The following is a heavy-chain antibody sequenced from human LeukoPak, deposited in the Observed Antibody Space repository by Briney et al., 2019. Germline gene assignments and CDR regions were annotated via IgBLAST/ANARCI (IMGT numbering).Heavy chain of an antibody. Sequence: GGSPRLSCAASGFTFSSYWMSWVRQAPGGGGEWVADIKQDGSEKYYVDSVKGRFTISRDNAKNSLYLQMNSLRAEDTAVYYCARDLREYSSSSAADVWGKGTTVTVSS. V-gene: IGHV3-7*01. CDR2: IKQDGSEK. D-gene: IGHD6-6*01. CDR3: ARDLREYSSSSAADV. J-gene: IGHJ6*04. CDR1: GFTFSSYW.